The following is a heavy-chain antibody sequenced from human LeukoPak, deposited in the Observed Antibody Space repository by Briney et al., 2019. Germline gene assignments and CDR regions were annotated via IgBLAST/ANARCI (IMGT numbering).Heavy chain of an antibody. D-gene: IGHD4-17*01. CDR3: AKGLTTTYSY. V-gene: IGHV3-23*01. Sequence: GGSLRLSCTAAGFTFDDYGMSWVRQIPGKGLEWVSAISGSGGSTYYADSVKGRFTISRDNSKNTLYLQMNSLRAEDTAVYYCAKGLTTTYSYWGQGTLVTVSS. J-gene: IGHJ4*02. CDR1: GFTFDDYG. CDR2: ISGSGGST.